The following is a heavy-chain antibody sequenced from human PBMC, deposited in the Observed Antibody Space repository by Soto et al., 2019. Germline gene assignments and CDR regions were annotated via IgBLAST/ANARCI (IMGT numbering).Heavy chain of an antibody. CDR1: GCTVSSYW. J-gene: IGHJ5*02. Sequence: EVQLVESGGNLIQPGGSLRLSCAASGCTVSSYWMHWVRQAPGKGLVWVSRINSDGSSTSYVDSVKGRFTISRDNAKNTLYLQMNSLSVEDTAVYYCARRGQEGPGLAHWGQGTLVTVSS. CDR2: INSDGSST. V-gene: IGHV3-74*01. CDR3: ARRGQEGPGLAH.